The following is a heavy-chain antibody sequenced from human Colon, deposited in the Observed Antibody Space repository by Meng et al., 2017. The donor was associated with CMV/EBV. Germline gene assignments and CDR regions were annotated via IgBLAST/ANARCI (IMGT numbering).Heavy chain of an antibody. V-gene: IGHV1-2*02. CDR1: GYTFTGYY. D-gene: IGHD2-2*01. Sequence: ASVKVSCKASGYTFTGYYMHWVRQAPGQGLEWMGWINPNSGGTNYAQKFQGRVTMTRDTSISTAYMELSRLRSDDTPVYYCARHCSSTSCQPYYYGMDVWGQGTTVTVSS. CDR3: ARHCSSTSCQPYYYGMDV. CDR2: INPNSGGT. J-gene: IGHJ6*02.